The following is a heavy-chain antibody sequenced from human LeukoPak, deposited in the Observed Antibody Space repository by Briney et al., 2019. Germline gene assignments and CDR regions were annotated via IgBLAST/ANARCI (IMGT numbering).Heavy chain of an antibody. CDR2: ISYDGRQN. D-gene: IGHD2-8*01. CDR3: ARVYLERLTAGYFDH. Sequence: PGGSLRLSSAASGFTFSTYAMNWVRLAPGKGLEWAAGISYDGRQNYYADSVKGRFTISRDNSKNTLYLQMNSLRDEDSAAYYCARVYLERLTAGYFDHWGQGTWVTVSP. J-gene: IGHJ4*02. V-gene: IGHV3-30*04. CDR1: GFTFSTYA.